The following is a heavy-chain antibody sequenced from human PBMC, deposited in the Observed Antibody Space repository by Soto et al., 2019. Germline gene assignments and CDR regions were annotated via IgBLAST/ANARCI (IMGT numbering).Heavy chain of an antibody. CDR3: ARVERQQLVRFGGTYYFDY. V-gene: IGHV1-46*01. D-gene: IGHD6-13*01. Sequence: ASVKVSCKASGYTFTSYYMHWVRQAPGQGLEWMGIINPSGGSTSYAQKFQGRVTISVDTSKNQFSLKLSSVTAADTAVYYCARVERQQLVRFGGTYYFDYWGQGTLVTVSS. CDR2: INPSGGST. J-gene: IGHJ4*02. CDR1: GYTFTSYY.